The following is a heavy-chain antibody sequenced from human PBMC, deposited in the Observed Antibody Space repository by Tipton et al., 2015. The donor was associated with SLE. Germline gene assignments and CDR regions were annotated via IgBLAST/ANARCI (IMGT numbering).Heavy chain of an antibody. CDR2: IHHSGST. CDR3: ARHMITGGEFDY. CDR1: GGSISSGHYS. V-gene: IGHV4-30-2*05. J-gene: IGHJ4*02. D-gene: IGHD3-16*01. Sequence: TLSLTCNVSGGSISSGHYSWSWVRQPPGKGLDWIGYIHHSGSTYYNPSLKSRVTISRDTSKNQFSLKLSSVTAADTAVYYCARHMITGGEFDYWGQGTLVSVSS.